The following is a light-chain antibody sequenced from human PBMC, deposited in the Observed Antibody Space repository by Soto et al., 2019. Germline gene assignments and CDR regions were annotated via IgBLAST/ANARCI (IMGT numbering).Light chain of an antibody. CDR1: QSISSW. Sequence: DIQMTQSPSTLSASVGARVTITCRASQSISSWLAWYQQKPGKAPKLLIYDASSLESGVPSRFSGSGSGTEFTLTISSLQPDDFATYYCQQYRGTFGQGTKVEIK. J-gene: IGKJ1*01. CDR3: QQYRGT. CDR2: DAS. V-gene: IGKV1-5*01.